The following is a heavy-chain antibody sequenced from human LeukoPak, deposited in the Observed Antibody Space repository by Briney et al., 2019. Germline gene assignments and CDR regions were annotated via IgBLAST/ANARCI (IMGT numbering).Heavy chain of an antibody. CDR1: GYTFSTYG. Sequence: ASVKVSCKASGYTFSTYGIAWVRQAPGLGLEWMGWISGYNANTNYAQKFQGRVTMTTDTATTTAYMELRSLRSDDTAVYYCARDGCFDFWGQGTLVTVSS. CDR2: ISGYNANT. CDR3: ARDGCFDF. V-gene: IGHV1-18*01. J-gene: IGHJ4*02.